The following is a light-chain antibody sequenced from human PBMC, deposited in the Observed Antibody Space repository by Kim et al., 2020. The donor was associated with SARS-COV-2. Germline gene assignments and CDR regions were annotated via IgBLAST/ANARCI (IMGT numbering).Light chain of an antibody. CDR3: QTWDGSTVV. V-gene: IGLV3-1*01. Sequence: SYELTQPPSVSVSPGQTASIACSGDKLGDKYSSWYQQKPGQSPVLVIYQDAKRPSGIPERFSGSNSGNTATLAISGTQAMDEADYYCQTWDGSTVVFGGGTKVTVL. J-gene: IGLJ2*01. CDR2: QDA. CDR1: KLGDKY.